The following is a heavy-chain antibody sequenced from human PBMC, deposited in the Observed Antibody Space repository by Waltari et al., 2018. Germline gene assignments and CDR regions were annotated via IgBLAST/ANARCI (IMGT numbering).Heavy chain of an antibody. D-gene: IGHD3-16*02. CDR3: AGTFGGVIVPDY. CDR2: IIPILGIA. Sequence: QVQLVQSGAAVKKPGSSVKVSCKASGGTFSSYAISWVRQAPGQGLEWMGRIIPILGIANYAQKFQGRVTITADKSTSTAYMELSSLRSEDTAVYYCAGTFGGVIVPDYWGQGTLVTVSS. V-gene: IGHV1-69*04. J-gene: IGHJ4*02. CDR1: GGTFSSYA.